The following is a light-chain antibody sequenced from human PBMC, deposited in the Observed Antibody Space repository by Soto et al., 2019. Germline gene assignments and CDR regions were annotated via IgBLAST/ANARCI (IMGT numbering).Light chain of an antibody. CDR3: QHSDTSSWT. V-gene: IGKV3-20*01. CDR1: QSVTSDY. J-gene: IGKJ1*01. Sequence: DIALTQSPGTLSLSAGERATLSCRASQSVTSDYLAWYHQKPGQAPRLLIYDVSTRATGIPDRFSASGSGTDFTLAINRLEPEDFALYYCQHSDTSSWTLGQGTRVDI. CDR2: DVS.